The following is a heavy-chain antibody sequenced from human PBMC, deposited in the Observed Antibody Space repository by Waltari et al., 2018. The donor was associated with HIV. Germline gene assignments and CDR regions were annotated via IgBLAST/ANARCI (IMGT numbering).Heavy chain of an antibody. CDR2: INYDGSNK. CDR3: ARDKAPYSSSSAVDY. J-gene: IGHJ4*02. D-gene: IGHD6-6*01. Sequence: VQLMESGGGVVQPGKSLRLSCATSGFPFGSYGIHWVRQAPGKGLEWVAVINYDGSNKFYAESVKGRFLISRDNSKNTLFLQMNSLRDEDTGLYYCARDKAPYSSSSAVDYWGQGTLVTVS. CDR1: GFPFGSYG. V-gene: IGHV3-33*01.